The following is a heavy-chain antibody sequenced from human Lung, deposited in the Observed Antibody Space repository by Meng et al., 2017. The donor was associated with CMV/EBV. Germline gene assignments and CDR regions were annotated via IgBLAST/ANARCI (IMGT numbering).Heavy chain of an antibody. CDR2: TPYDGNKK. D-gene: IGHD4-17*01. CDR1: GLSLRNYA. J-gene: IGHJ4*02. V-gene: IGHV3-30*04. Sequence: SCAASGLSLRNYAIHWVRQAPGKGLEWVAVTPYDGNKKYYADSVKGRFTISRDNPKNTLFLQMNSLRADDTAVYYCARDSEYGDFKFDQWGQGTXLTGSS. CDR3: ARDSEYGDFKFDQ.